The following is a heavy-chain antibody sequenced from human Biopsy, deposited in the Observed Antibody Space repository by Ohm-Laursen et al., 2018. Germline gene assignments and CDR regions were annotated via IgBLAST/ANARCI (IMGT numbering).Heavy chain of an antibody. V-gene: IGHV3-21*01. CDR3: ARDSSRRAREGGMDV. D-gene: IGHD6-6*01. CDR1: GFSVSSYD. J-gene: IGHJ6*02. CDR2: IRETSSHI. Sequence: SLRLSCTASGFSVSSYDMNWVRQAPGKGLEWISYIRETSSHIYDADSVRGRFTVARDTAKNSLYLQLNSLRVEDTAVYYCARDSSRRAREGGMDVWGQGTTVTVSS.